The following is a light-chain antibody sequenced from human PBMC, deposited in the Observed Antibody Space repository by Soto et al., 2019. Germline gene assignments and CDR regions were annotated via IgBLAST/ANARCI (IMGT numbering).Light chain of an antibody. V-gene: IGLV2-14*01. CDR1: SSDVGIYNY. CDR3: SSSTTSSTRV. J-gene: IGLJ1*01. Sequence: QSVLTQPASVTGSPGQSIAISCTRSSSDVGIYNYVSWYQQHPGKVPKLIIYEGTNRPSGVSNRFSGSKPGNTASLTISGFLAEDEADYYCSSSTTSSTRVFGTGTKVTAL. CDR2: EGT.